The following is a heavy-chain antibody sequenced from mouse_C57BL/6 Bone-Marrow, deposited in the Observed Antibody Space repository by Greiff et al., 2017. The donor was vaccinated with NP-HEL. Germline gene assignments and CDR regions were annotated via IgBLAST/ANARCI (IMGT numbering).Heavy chain of an antibody. J-gene: IGHJ3*01. CDR3: AREGDSLFAY. V-gene: IGHV1-69*01. Sequence: QVQLQQPGAELVMPGASVKLSFKASGYTFTSYWMHWVKQRPGQGLEWIGEIDPSDSYTNYNQKFKGKSTLTVDKSSSTAYMQLSSLTSEDSAVYYCAREGDSLFAYWGQGTLVTVSA. CDR2: IDPSDSYT. CDR1: GYTFTSYW. D-gene: IGHD3-3*01.